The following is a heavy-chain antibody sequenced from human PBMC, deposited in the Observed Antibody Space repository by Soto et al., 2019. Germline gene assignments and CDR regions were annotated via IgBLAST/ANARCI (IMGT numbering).Heavy chain of an antibody. D-gene: IGHD6-19*01. CDR1: GFTLDGYA. Sequence: GGARRLSWAASGFTLDGYAMHGGRQAPGKGLEWVSGISWNSVSIGRADSVKGRFSISRDNSKNSLYLQMNSLRAEDTALYYCAKVTIAVTGTGPYIDYWGQGT. V-gene: IGHV3-9*01. CDR2: ISWNSVSI. CDR3: AKVTIAVTGTGPYIDY. J-gene: IGHJ4*02.